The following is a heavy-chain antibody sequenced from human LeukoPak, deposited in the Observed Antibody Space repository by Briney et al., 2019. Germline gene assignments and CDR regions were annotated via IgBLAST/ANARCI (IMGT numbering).Heavy chain of an antibody. CDR1: GGSISSSSYY. CDR2: IYYSGST. CDR3: ARTLGTDNFDY. Sequence: TSETLSLTCTVSGGSISSSSYYWGWIRQPPGKGLEWIGYIYYSGSTYYNPSLKSRVTISVDTSKNQFSLKLSSVTAADTAVYYCARTLGTDNFDYWGQGTLVTVSS. J-gene: IGHJ4*02. V-gene: IGHV4-30-4*08. D-gene: IGHD1-1*01.